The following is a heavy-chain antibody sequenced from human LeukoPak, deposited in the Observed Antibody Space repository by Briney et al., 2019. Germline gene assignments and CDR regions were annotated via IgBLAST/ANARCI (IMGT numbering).Heavy chain of an antibody. CDR1: GASISSSTDY. V-gene: IGHV4-39*01. J-gene: IGHJ4*02. D-gene: IGHD3-10*01. Sequence: PSETLSLTCTVSGASISSSTDYWGWIRQPPGKGLEWIANIYYSGSTYYNPSLKSRVTISVDTSKNQFSLKLSSVTAADTAVYYCARATMARGRPLKYWGQGTLVTVSS. CDR3: ARATMARGRPLKY. CDR2: IYYSGST.